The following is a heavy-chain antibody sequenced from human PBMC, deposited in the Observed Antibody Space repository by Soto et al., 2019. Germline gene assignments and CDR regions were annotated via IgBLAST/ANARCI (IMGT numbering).Heavy chain of an antibody. V-gene: IGHV4-59*01. J-gene: IGHJ4*02. CDR1: GGSISSYY. Sequence: PSETLSLTCTVSGGSISSYYWSWIRQPPGKGLEWIGYIYYSGSTNYNPSLKSRVTISVDTSKNQFSLKLSSVTAADTAVYYCARERKGRGYSLFDYWGQGTPVTVS. D-gene: IGHD5-18*01. CDR2: IYYSGST. CDR3: ARERKGRGYSLFDY.